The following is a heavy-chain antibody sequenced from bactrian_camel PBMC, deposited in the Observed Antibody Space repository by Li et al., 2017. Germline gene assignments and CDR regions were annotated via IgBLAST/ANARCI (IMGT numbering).Heavy chain of an antibody. D-gene: IGHD6*01. CDR3: AAVRYGGSWYPLCRARSADFGY. Sequence: DVQLVESGGASVRIGGSLTLSCKQSAYTPSSKLAWFRQAPGKERAGVAAIYSGTGITEYADSVKGRFTISLDNAKTTINLQMNDLKAEDTAMYYCAAVRYGGSWYPLCRARSADFGYWGQGTQVTVS. J-gene: IGHJ6*01. CDR2: IYSGTGIT. V-gene: IGHV3S40*01. CDR1: AYTPSSK.